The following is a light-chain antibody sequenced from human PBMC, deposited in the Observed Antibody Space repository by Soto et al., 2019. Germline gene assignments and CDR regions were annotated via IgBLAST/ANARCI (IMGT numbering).Light chain of an antibody. V-gene: IGKV3-15*01. J-gene: IGKJ5*01. CDR1: QSVSSN. CDR2: GAS. CDR3: QQYNNWLPVT. Sequence: EIVMTQSPATLSVSPGERATLSCRASQSVSSNLAWYQQKPGQAPRLLIYGASTRATGIPARFSGSGSGTEFTLPISRLQSEDFSVYYCQQYNNWLPVTFGQGTRLEIK.